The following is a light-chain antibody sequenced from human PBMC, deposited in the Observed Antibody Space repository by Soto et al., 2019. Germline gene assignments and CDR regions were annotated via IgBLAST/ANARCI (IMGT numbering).Light chain of an antibody. CDR2: SAS. J-gene: IGKJ1*01. CDR1: QGISNW. V-gene: IGKV1-12*01. Sequence: IQMTQFLSSVSSSLGARVTITCRSSQGISNWLAWYRQKPGKAPDLLXSSASSLQSGVPSRFSGSGSGTDFTLTISSLQPEDVATYYCQKYNSAPPGTFGQGTKVDIK. CDR3: QKYNSAPPGT.